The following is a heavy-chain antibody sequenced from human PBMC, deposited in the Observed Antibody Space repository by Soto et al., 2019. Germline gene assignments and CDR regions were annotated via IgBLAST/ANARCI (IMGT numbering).Heavy chain of an antibody. CDR3: ARDFRITMVRALDY. V-gene: IGHV3-21*01. Sequence: GGSLRLSCAASGFTFSSYSMNWVRQAPGKGLEWVSSISSSSSYIYYADSVKGRFTISRDNAKNSLYLQMNSLRAEDTAVYYCARDFRITMVRALDYWGQGTLVTVS. CDR1: GFTFSSYS. D-gene: IGHD3-10*01. CDR2: ISSSSSYI. J-gene: IGHJ4*02.